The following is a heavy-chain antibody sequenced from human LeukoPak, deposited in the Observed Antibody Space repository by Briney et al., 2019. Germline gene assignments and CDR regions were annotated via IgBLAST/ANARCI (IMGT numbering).Heavy chain of an antibody. J-gene: IGHJ4*02. CDR3: AKDRSGNYYFDY. Sequence: GGSLRLSCAASGFTFSSYSMNWVCQAPGKGLEWVSYISTSSSTIYYADSVKGRFTISRDNAKNSLYLQMNSLRAEDTAVYYCAKDRSGNYYFDYWGQGTLVTVSS. D-gene: IGHD1-26*01. CDR2: ISTSSSTI. V-gene: IGHV3-48*01. CDR1: GFTFSSYS.